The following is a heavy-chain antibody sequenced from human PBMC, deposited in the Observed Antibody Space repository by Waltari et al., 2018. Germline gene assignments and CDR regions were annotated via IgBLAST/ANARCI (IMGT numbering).Heavy chain of an antibody. Sequence: QVQLQQWGAGLLKPSETLSLTCAVYGGSFSGYYWSWIRQPPGKGLEWIGEINHSGSTNHNPSLKSRVTISVDTSKNQFSLKLSSVTAADTAVYYCARGRRGSGSYYKSPWFDPWGQGTLVTVSS. CDR3: ARGRRGSGSYYKSPWFDP. J-gene: IGHJ5*02. V-gene: IGHV4-34*01. CDR2: INHSGST. D-gene: IGHD3-10*01. CDR1: GGSFSGYY.